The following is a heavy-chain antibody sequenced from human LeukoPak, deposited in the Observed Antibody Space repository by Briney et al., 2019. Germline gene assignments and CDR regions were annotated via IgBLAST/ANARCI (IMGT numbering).Heavy chain of an antibody. J-gene: IGHJ1*01. Sequence: QTGGSLRLSCAASGFTFNSYAMTWVRQAPGKGLEWVSTISGSGGSVYYADSVKGRFTISRDNSRDTLFLQMNSLRAEDTAMYYCAKTPGSKYCTSTTCLEYFQYWGQGALGTVSS. CDR1: GFTFNSYA. V-gene: IGHV3-23*01. CDR2: ISGSGGSV. D-gene: IGHD2-2*01. CDR3: AKTPGSKYCTSTTCLEYFQY.